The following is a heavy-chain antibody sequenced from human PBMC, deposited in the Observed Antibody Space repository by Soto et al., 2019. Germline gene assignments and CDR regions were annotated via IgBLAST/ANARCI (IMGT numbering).Heavy chain of an antibody. CDR3: GRGRSGQIVVFY. Sequence: ASVKVSCKASGYTFTGHYIHWVRQAPEQGPEWMGEIGPESGDTRYAQKFQGRVTMTRDTYITTVYMELKNLSPDDTAVYYCGRGRSGQIVVFYWGQGTPVTVSS. D-gene: IGHD1-26*01. CDR1: GYTFTGHY. V-gene: IGHV1-2*02. J-gene: IGHJ4*02. CDR2: IGPESGDT.